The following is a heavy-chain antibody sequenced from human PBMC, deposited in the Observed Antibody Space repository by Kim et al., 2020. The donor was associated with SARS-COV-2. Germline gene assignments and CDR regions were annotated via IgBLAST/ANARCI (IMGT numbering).Heavy chain of an antibody. Sequence: SETLSLTCTVSGGSISSYYWSWIRQPPGKGLEWIGYIYYSGSTNYNPSLKSRVTISVDTSKNQFSLKLSSVTAADTAVYYCAREYYYDSSGYRFDPWGQGTLVTVSS. D-gene: IGHD3-22*01. J-gene: IGHJ5*02. CDR3: AREYYYDSSGYRFDP. CDR2: IYYSGST. CDR1: GGSISSYY. V-gene: IGHV4-59*01.